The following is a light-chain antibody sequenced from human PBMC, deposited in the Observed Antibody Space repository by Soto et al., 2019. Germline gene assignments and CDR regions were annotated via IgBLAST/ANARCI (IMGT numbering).Light chain of an antibody. V-gene: IGLV2-14*01. CDR1: SSDVGGYNY. J-gene: IGLJ1*01. Sequence: QSALTQPASVSGSPGQSITISCTGTSSDVGGYNYVSWYQQHPGKAPKLMMYEVSNRPSGVSNRFSGSKSGNTASLTISGLQAEDEADYYRSSYTSSSTLYVCGTGTKLTVL. CDR3: SSYTSSSTLYV. CDR2: EVS.